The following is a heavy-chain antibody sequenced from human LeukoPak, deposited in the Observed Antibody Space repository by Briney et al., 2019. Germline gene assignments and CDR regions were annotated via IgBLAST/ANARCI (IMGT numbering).Heavy chain of an antibody. Sequence: GESLKISCETSGYSFTSYWIGWVRQMPGKGLEWMGIIYPGDFDTRYSPSFQGQVTFSADKSINTAYLQWSSLKASDTAIYYCARQGYYSSSWYNYWGQGTLVTVSS. D-gene: IGHD6-13*01. V-gene: IGHV5-51*01. CDR3: ARQGYYSSSWYNY. CDR1: GYSFTSYW. J-gene: IGHJ4*02. CDR2: IYPGDFDT.